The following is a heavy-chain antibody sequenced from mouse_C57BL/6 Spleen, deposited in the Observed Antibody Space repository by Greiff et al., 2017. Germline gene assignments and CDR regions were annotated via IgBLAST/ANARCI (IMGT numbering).Heavy chain of an antibody. Sequence: QVQLQQPGAELVKPGASVKLSCKASGYTFTSYWMHWVKQRPGQGLEWIGMIHPNSGSTNYNEKFKSKATLTVDKSSSTAYMQLSSLTSEDSAVYYCARMAQATYGFDDWGQGTTLTVSS. D-gene: IGHD3-2*02. CDR1: GYTFTSYW. CDR3: ARMAQATYGFDD. CDR2: IHPNSGST. J-gene: IGHJ2*01. V-gene: IGHV1-64*01.